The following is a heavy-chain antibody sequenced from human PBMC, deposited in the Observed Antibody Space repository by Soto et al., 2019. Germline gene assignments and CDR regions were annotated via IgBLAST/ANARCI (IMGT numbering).Heavy chain of an antibody. Sequence: EVQLLESGGGLVQPGGSLRLSCAASGFTFSSYAMSWVLQAPGKGLEWVSAISGSGGSTYYADSVKGRFTISRDNSKNTLYLQMNSLRAEDTAVYYCAKPPLSGYYFDYWGQGTLVTVSS. CDR2: ISGSGGST. J-gene: IGHJ4*02. CDR1: GFTFSSYA. D-gene: IGHD3-10*01. V-gene: IGHV3-23*01. CDR3: AKPPLSGYYFDY.